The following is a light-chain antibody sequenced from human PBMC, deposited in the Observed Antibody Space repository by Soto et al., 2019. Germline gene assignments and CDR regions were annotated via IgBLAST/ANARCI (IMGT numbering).Light chain of an antibody. CDR2: GAS. Sequence: ESVLTQSPGTLSLSPGERATLSCRASQTVNSRYLTWYQHKPCQAPRLLIYGASIRATGIPDRFSGSRSGADFSLTITRLEPEDSAVYYCQQFDDSRPAFTFGQGTKLEI. V-gene: IGKV3-20*01. J-gene: IGKJ2*01. CDR3: QQFDDSRPAFT. CDR1: QTVNSRY.